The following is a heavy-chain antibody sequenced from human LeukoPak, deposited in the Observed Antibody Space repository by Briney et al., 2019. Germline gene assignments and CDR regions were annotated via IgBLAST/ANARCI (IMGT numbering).Heavy chain of an antibody. J-gene: IGHJ4*02. CDR2: IYATGST. CDR1: GGSISSYY. Sequence: SETLSLTCTVSGGSISSYYWSWLRQSPGKGLEWIGYIYATGSTNYNPSLSSRVTISVDTSRNQFSLKLNSLTAADTAVYYCAREVGSQYYGSGSYSAAHFDHWGQGTLVTVSS. D-gene: IGHD3-10*01. V-gene: IGHV4-59*01. CDR3: AREVGSQYYGSGSYSAAHFDH.